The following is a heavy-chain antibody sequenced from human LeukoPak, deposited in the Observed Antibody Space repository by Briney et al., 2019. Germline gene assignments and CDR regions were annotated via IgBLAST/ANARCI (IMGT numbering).Heavy chain of an antibody. CDR1: GFSFSSYA. CDR3: AKGSGSGWYGWFDP. D-gene: IGHD6-19*01. CDR2: IDASGGAT. J-gene: IGHJ5*02. V-gene: IGHV3-23*01. Sequence: GESLRLSCAASGFSFSSYAMYWVRQAPGKGLEWVSCIDASGGATYYADSVRGRFTISRDNSKNTFYLQMNSLRAEDTAVYSCAKGSGSGWYGWFDPWGQETLVTVSS.